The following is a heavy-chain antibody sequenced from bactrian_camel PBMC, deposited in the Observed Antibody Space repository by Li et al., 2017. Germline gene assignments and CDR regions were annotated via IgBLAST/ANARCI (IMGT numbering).Heavy chain of an antibody. CDR1: GFSFSSSY. CDR2: VYNDGTYT. D-gene: IGHD4*01. V-gene: IGHV3-2*01. J-gene: IGHJ4*01. CDR3: ATTFSVYGDYVAFNH. Sequence: HVQLVESGGGLVQPGGSLRLSCAASGFSFSSSYMSWVRQGPGKGLEWVTSVYNDGTYTVYADSLKGRFTISRDNAKETVYLQLDSAKFEDTALYYCATTFSVYGDYVAFNHWGLGTQVTVS.